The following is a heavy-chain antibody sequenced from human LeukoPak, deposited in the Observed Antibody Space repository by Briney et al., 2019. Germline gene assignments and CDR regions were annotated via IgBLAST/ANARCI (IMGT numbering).Heavy chain of an antibody. D-gene: IGHD3-3*01. Sequence: PGGSLRLSCAASGFTFSSYSMNWVRQAPGKGLEWVSYISSSSSTIYYADSVKGRFTISRDNAKNSLYLQMNSLRAEDTAVYYCARNRPYYDFWSGYRILFDYWGQGTLVTVSS. V-gene: IGHV3-48*01. CDR1: GFTFSSYS. J-gene: IGHJ4*02. CDR2: ISSSSSTI. CDR3: ARNRPYYDFWSGYRILFDY.